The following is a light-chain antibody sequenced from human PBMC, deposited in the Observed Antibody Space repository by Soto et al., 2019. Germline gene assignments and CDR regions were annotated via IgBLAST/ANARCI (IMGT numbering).Light chain of an antibody. CDR1: SSDVGGYNY. Sequence: QSALTQPPSASGSPGQSVTISCTGTSSDVGGYNYVSWYQQHPGKAPKLMIYEVSKRPSGVPDRFSGSKSGNTASLTVSGLQAEEEGDYYCSSYAGSNIVFCGGTKLTVL. J-gene: IGLJ2*01. CDR2: EVS. CDR3: SSYAGSNIV. V-gene: IGLV2-8*01.